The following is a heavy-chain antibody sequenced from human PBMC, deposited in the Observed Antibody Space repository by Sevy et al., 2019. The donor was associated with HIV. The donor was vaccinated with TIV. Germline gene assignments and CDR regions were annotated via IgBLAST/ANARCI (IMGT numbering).Heavy chain of an antibody. CDR1: GFSFSNAW. V-gene: IGHV3-15*01. Sequence: GGSLRLSCAASGFSFSNAWMSWVRQAPGKGLEWVGRIKSKTDGGTIDYAAPVKGRLNISRDDSKNTLYLQMNSLKTEDTGVYYCTTMGYNGGFDIWGQGTMVTVSS. D-gene: IGHD3-10*01. CDR2: IKSKTDGGTI. J-gene: IGHJ3*02. CDR3: TTMGYNGGFDI.